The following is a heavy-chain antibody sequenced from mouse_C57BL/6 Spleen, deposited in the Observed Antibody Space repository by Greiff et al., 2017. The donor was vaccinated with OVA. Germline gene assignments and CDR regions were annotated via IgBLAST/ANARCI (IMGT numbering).Heavy chain of an antibody. V-gene: IGHV1-53*01. CDR2: INPSNGGT. Sequence: VQLQQSGTELVKPGASVKLSCKASGYTFTSYWMHWVKQRPGQGLEWIGNINPSNGGTNYNEQFKSKATLTVDKSSSTAYMQLSSLTSEDSAVYYCARGRDYSNYSAWFAYWGQGTLVTVSA. J-gene: IGHJ3*01. D-gene: IGHD2-5*01. CDR1: GYTFTSYW. CDR3: ARGRDYSNYSAWFAY.